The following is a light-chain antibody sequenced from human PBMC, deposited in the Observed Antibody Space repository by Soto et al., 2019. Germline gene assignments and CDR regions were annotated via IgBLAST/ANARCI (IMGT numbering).Light chain of an antibody. CDR3: QQYGSSPRT. J-gene: IGKJ2*01. V-gene: IGKV3-20*01. CDR2: AAS. Sequence: EVVLTQSPGTLSLSPGDRATLSCRASQSVSSNYLAWYQQKPGQAPRLLIYAASNRATGIPDRFSGGGSGKEFTLTISRLEPEDFAVYYCQQYGSSPRTFGQGTELEI. CDR1: QSVSSNY.